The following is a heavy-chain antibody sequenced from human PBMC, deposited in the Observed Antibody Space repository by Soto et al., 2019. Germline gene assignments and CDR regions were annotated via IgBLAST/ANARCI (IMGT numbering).Heavy chain of an antibody. D-gene: IGHD6-6*01. Sequence: LRISFAAPGFTGSSNYMNWVRQAPGKGLEWLSIIYSDGTTYYADSVKGRFTLSRDKFKNTLYLQMNNLRAEDTAVYYCAILSNWGQGTLVTVSS. CDR3: AILSN. CDR1: GFTGSSNY. CDR2: IYSDGTT. J-gene: IGHJ4*02. V-gene: IGHV3-53*01.